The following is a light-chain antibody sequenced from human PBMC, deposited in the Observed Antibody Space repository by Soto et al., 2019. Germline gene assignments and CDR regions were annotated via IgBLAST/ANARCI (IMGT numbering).Light chain of an antibody. CDR2: GSS. V-gene: IGKV3-20*01. CDR3: QQYASSPLLT. Sequence: VVRQSPGTLSLSPGDTATLSCRASQTIGSTYLAWYKQKPGQAPRLLIFGSSNRATGIPDRFSGSGSGTDFTLSISRLEPEDFAVYYCQQYASSPLLTFGGGTKVDIK. CDR1: QTIGSTY. J-gene: IGKJ4*01.